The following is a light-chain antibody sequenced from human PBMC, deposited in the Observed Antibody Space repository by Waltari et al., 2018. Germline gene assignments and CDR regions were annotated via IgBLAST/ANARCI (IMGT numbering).Light chain of an antibody. V-gene: IGKV3-20*01. CDR2: DAS. Sequence: EIVLTQSPGTLSLSPGESATLSCRASQSVGKYLAWYQQKPGQAPRLLMYDASTRATGIPDRFSGSGSGTDFSLTISRLEPEDFAVYYCQKYVNLPATFGQGTKVEIK. CDR3: QKYVNLPAT. J-gene: IGKJ1*01. CDR1: QSVGKY.